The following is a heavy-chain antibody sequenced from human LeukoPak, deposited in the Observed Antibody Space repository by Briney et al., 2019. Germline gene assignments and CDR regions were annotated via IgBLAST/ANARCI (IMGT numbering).Heavy chain of an antibody. CDR2: INPNSGGT. CDR3: ARDGGYSGYELANWFDP. Sequence: EASVKVSCKASGYTFTGYYMHWVRQAPGQGLEWMGWINPNSGGTKYAQKFQGRVTMTRDTSISTAYMELSRLRSDDTAVYYCARDGGYSGYELANWFDPWGQGTLVTVSS. V-gene: IGHV1-2*02. D-gene: IGHD5-12*01. CDR1: GYTFTGYY. J-gene: IGHJ5*02.